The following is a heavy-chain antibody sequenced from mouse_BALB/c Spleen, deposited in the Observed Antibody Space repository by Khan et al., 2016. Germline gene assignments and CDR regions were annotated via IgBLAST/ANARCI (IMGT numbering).Heavy chain of an antibody. J-gene: IGHJ4*01. Sequence: QVQLKESGPGLVAPSQSLSITCTVSGFSLTDFGVSWIRQPPGKGLEWLGILWGGGNTYYNSALKSRLTISTDISKSQVFLKMNSLQTDDTAMYYCAKWVQSRYFYALDYWGQGTSVTVSS. CDR2: LWGGGNT. CDR3: AKWVQSRYFYALDY. V-gene: IGHV2-6-5*01. D-gene: IGHD2-14*01. CDR1: GFSLTDFG.